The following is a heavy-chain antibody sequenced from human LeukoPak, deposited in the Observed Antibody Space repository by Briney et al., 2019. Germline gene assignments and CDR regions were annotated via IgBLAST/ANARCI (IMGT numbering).Heavy chain of an antibody. CDR3: ARDQEEAALSY. J-gene: IGHJ4*02. V-gene: IGHV1-46*01. Sequence: ASVKVSCKASGCTFTSYYMHWVRQAPGQGLEWMGIINPSGGSTSYAQKFQGRVTMTRDTSTSTVYMELSSLRSEDTAVYYCARDQEEAALSYWGQGTLVTVSS. CDR2: INPSGGST. D-gene: IGHD6-13*01. CDR1: GCTFTSYY.